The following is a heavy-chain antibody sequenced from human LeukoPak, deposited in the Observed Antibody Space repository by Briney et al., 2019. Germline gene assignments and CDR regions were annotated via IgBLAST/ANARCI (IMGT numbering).Heavy chain of an antibody. CDR2: ISSSSSYI. CDR3: ARGLTDYYDFWSGYYTGIYFDY. V-gene: IGHV3-21*01. CDR1: GFTFSSYS. J-gene: IGHJ4*02. Sequence: PGGSLRLSCAASGFTFSSYSMNWVRQAPGKGLEWVSSISSSSSYIYYADSVKGRFTISRDNAKNTLYLQMNSLRAEDTAVYYCARGLTDYYDFWSGYYTGIYFDYWGQGTLVTVSS. D-gene: IGHD3-3*01.